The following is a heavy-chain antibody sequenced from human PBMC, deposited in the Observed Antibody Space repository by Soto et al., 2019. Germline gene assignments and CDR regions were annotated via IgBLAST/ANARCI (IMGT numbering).Heavy chain of an antibody. CDR2: INAGNGNT. J-gene: IGHJ4*02. CDR1: GYTFTSYA. Sequence: ASVNVSCKASGYTFTSYAMHWVRQAPGQRLEWMGWINAGNGNTKYSQKFQGRVTITRDTSASTAYMELSSLRSEDTAVYYCARAPAMWQGRITGTTRFDYWGQGTLVTVSS. CDR3: ARAPAMWQGRITGTTRFDY. V-gene: IGHV1-3*01. D-gene: IGHD1-7*01.